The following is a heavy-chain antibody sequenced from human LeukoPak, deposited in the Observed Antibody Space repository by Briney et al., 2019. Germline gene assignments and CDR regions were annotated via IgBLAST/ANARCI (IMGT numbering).Heavy chain of an antibody. Sequence: GGSLRLSCSASGFTFSRYAMHWVRQAPGKGLEYVSGINDNGGRTHYGDSVKGRFSISRDNSKNTLHLQMSTLRAEDTALYYCVKDVGGSYAFDYWGQGILVSVAS. D-gene: IGHD1-26*01. V-gene: IGHV3-64D*09. CDR1: GFTFSRYA. CDR2: INDNGGRT. J-gene: IGHJ4*02. CDR3: VKDVGGSYAFDY.